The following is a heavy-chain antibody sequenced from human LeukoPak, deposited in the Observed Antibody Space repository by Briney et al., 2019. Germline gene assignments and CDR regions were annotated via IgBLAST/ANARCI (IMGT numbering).Heavy chain of an antibody. V-gene: IGHV3-64*01. CDR3: ARLDSPYYYDFWSGYDY. D-gene: IGHD3-3*01. Sequence: QPGGSLRLSSAASGFTFSSYAMHWVRRAPGKGLEYLSAISSNGGSTYYANSVKGRFTISRDNSKNTLYLQMGSMRAEDMAVYYCARLDSPYYYDFWSGYDYWGQGTLVTVSS. J-gene: IGHJ4*02. CDR1: GFTFSSYA. CDR2: ISSNGGST.